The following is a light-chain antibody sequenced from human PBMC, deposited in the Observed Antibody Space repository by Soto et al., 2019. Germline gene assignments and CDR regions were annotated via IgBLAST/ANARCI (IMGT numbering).Light chain of an antibody. CDR3: AACDGSLSAVL. CDR1: RSNIGTYT. CDR2: LNN. J-gene: IGLJ2*01. V-gene: IGLV1-44*01. Sequence: QSVLTQSPSASGTPGQRVTISCSGSRSNIGTYTVNWYQQLPGTAPTLLIYLNNQRPSGVPNRFSASKSGTSASLAISGLQSEDEEDYYCAACDGSLSAVLFGGGTKLTVL.